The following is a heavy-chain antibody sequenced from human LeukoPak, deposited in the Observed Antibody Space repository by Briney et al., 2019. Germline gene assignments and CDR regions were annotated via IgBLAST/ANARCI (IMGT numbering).Heavy chain of an antibody. J-gene: IGHJ6*02. V-gene: IGHV3-23*01. CDR1: GFTFSSYA. D-gene: IGHD6-13*01. CDR2: ISGSGGST. CDR3: AKALGYSSSWYSPSAYYYYYYGMDV. Sequence: GGSLRLSCAASGFTFSSYAMRWVRQAPGKGLEWVSAISGSGGSTYYADSVKGRFTISRDNSKNTLYLQMNSLRAEDTAVYYCAKALGYSSSWYSPSAYYYYYYGMDVWGQGTTVTVSS.